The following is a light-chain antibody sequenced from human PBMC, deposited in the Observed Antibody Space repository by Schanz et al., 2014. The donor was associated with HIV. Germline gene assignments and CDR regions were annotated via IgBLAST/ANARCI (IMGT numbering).Light chain of an antibody. CDR2: EGS. CDR1: SSDVGDYNY. J-gene: IGLJ2*01. Sequence: QSALTQPPSASGSPGQSVTISCTGTSSDVGDYNYVSWYQQHPGKAPKLMIYEGSKRPSGVPDRLSGSKSGNTASLTVSGLQAEDEADYYCSSYAGRNNLVVFGGGTKLTVL. V-gene: IGLV2-8*01. CDR3: SSYAGRNNLVV.